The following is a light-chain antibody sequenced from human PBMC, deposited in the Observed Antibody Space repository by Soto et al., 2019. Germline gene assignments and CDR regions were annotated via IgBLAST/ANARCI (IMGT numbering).Light chain of an antibody. CDR2: AAS. CDR3: QQVNSYPIT. J-gene: IGKJ5*01. CDR1: QDISSH. V-gene: IGKV1-9*01. Sequence: DIQLTQSPSFLSASVGDRVTITCRASQDISSHSAWYQQQPGKAPKLLAYAASTSQIGVPPRFSGSDSGTEVTLTIRSVQPEDFAIYYCQQVNSYPITGGRGPRLDLK.